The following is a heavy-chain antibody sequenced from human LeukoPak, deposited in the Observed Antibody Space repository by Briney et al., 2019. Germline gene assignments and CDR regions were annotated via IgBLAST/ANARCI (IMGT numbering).Heavy chain of an antibody. CDR2: INQDGSVQ. CDR1: GFTFSSYW. CDR3: TTDRGFSTLED. V-gene: IGHV3-7*01. D-gene: IGHD3-10*01. J-gene: IGHJ4*02. Sequence: GGSLRLSCADSGFTFSSYWITWVRQAPGKGLEWVANINQDGSVQNYVDSVKGRFTMSRDNAKKSLYLQMNSLRAEDTAVYYCTTDRGFSTLEDWGQGTLVTVSS.